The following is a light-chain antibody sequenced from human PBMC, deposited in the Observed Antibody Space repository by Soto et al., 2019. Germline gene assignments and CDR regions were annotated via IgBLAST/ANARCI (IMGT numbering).Light chain of an antibody. J-gene: IGLJ3*02. V-gene: IGLV1-44*01. CDR3: AAWDDTLSVWV. CDR1: SSNIGTYT. CDR2: TDY. Sequence: QPVLTQPPSASGTPGQRVTISCSGTSSNIGTYTVNWYQQLPGTAPKLLIYTDYQRPSGVPDRFSGSKSGTSASLAINGLHSEDEADYYCAAWDDTLSVWVFGGGTKLTVL.